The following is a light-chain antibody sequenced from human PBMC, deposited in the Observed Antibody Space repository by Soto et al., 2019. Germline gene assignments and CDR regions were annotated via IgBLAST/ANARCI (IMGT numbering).Light chain of an antibody. J-gene: IGKJ1*01. CDR2: KAS. V-gene: IGKV1-5*03. CDR1: QTISNW. CDR3: QQYNLYWT. Sequence: DIQMTQSPSTLPASVGDRVTITCRASQTISNWLAWYQQKPGKVPKLLIYKASSLESGVPSRFSGSGSATEFTLTISSLQPDGFATYYCQQYNLYWTFGQGTKVEIK.